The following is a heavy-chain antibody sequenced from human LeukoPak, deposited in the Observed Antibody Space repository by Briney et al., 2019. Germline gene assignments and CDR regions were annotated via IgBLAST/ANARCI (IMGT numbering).Heavy chain of an antibody. CDR2: INPSGDGT. CDR1: GYSFTIYF. V-gene: IGHV1-46*01. D-gene: IGHD4-23*01. J-gene: IGHJ5*02. Sequence: GASVKVSCKASGYSFTIYFMHWVRQAPGQGLEWVGVINPSGDGTSYTQKFQGRVTMTRDMSTSTVFMELSSLRSEDTAVYYCARDNSVEDTAWWFDPWGQGTLVTVSS. CDR3: ARDNSVEDTAWWFDP.